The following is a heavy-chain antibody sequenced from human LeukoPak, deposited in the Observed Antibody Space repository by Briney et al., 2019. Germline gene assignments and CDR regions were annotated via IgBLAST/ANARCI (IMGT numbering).Heavy chain of an antibody. CDR2: LCGYGGSA. J-gene: IGHJ3*02. V-gene: IGHV3-23*01. D-gene: IGHD6-6*01. CDR3: AKNRWAARIIIDAFDI. Sequence: GGSLTLSCAPTGFIYSSYAMRWVRGAPGKALEGYSSLCGYGGSAYFAVSVQGRFTISRDNSKHTLYLQMNSLKVEDTAVYYCAKNRWAARIIIDAFDIWGPGTMVTVSS. CDR1: GFIYSSYA.